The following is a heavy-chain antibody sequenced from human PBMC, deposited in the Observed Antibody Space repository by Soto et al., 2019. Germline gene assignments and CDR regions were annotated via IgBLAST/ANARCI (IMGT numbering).Heavy chain of an antibody. CDR1: GGSISTYY. V-gene: IGHV4-59*08. D-gene: IGHD3-10*01. J-gene: IGHJ6*03. Sequence: PSETLSLTCTVSGGSISTYYWNWIRQPPGKGLEWIGYIYYSGSTNYNPSLKSRVTISVDTSKNQFSLKLHSVTAADTAVYYCACSMAVSEVPYMDVSAKGTSVTGSS. CDR3: ACSMAVSEVPYMDV. CDR2: IYYSGST.